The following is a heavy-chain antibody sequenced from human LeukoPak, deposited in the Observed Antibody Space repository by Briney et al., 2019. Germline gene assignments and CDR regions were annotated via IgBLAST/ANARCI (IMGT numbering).Heavy chain of an antibody. J-gene: IGHJ5*02. V-gene: IGHV1-18*04. CDR3: ARDRPIVVAPAASPRWFDP. CDR2: ISAYNGNT. Sequence: GASVKVSCKASGYTFTSYGISWVRQAPGQGLEWMGWISAYNGNTNYAQKLQGRVTMTTDTSTSTAYMELRSLRSDDTAVYYCARDRPIVVAPAASPRWFDPWGQGTLVTVSS. CDR1: GYTFTSYG. D-gene: IGHD2-2*01.